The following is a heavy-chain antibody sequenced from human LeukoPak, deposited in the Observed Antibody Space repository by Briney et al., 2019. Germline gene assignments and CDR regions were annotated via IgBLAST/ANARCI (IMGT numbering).Heavy chain of an antibody. D-gene: IGHD2-2*01. Sequence: GGSLRLSCAASGFTFSSYSVNWVRQAPGKGLEWVSYISSSSSTIYYADSVKGRFTISRDNAKNSLYLQMNSLRAEDTAVYYCARDARPTSRYMDVWGKGTTVTVSS. CDR3: ARDARPTSRYMDV. V-gene: IGHV3-48*01. CDR1: GFTFSSYS. CDR2: ISSSSSTI. J-gene: IGHJ6*03.